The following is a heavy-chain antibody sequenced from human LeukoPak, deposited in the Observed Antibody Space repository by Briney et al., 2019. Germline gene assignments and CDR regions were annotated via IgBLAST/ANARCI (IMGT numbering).Heavy chain of an antibody. V-gene: IGHV3-11*01. J-gene: IGHJ4*02. CDR2: ISSTATSI. CDR3: ASEAYYDTGGFAN. Sequence: GGSLRLSCVASGFSLSDHYMSWIRQAPGKGLEWISYISSTATSINYADSVKGRFTISRDNAENSIFLQMDSLRPEDTAVCYCASEAYYDTGGFANWGQGTLVTVSS. CDR1: GFSLSDHY. D-gene: IGHD3-22*01.